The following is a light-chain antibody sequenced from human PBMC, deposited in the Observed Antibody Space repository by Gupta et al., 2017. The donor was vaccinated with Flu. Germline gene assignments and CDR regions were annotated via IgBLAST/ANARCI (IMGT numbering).Light chain of an antibody. Sequence: PASLSASVGDRVTITCQASQEISYYVNWYQQKPGKAPDLLIYDASKLERGVPSRFSGSGSGTNFAFTISSLQPEDFATYYCQQRDYLPLTFGHGTRLEIK. CDR3: QQRDYLPLT. CDR1: QEISYY. J-gene: IGKJ5*01. V-gene: IGKV1-33*01. CDR2: DAS.